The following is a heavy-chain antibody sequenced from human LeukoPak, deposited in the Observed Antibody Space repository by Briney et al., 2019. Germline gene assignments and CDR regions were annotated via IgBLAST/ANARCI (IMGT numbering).Heavy chain of an antibody. J-gene: IGHJ5*02. CDR3: ARPYYYDSRIDP. Sequence: SETLSLTCTVSGGSISSGDYYWSWSRQPPGKGLEWIAYMYYSGSTYYNPSLKSRVTMSADTSKNQLSLKLSSVTAADTAVYYCARPYYYDSRIDPWGQGILVTVSS. D-gene: IGHD3-22*01. CDR2: MYYSGST. V-gene: IGHV4-30-4*01. CDR1: GGSISSGDYY.